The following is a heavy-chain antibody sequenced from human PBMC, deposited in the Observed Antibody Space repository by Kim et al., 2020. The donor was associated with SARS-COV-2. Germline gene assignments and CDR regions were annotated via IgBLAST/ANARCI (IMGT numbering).Heavy chain of an antibody. CDR2: ISYDGSNK. Sequence: GGSLRLSCAASGFTFSSYVMHWVRQAPGKGLEWVAVISYDGSNKYYADSMKGRFTISRDNSKNTLYLQMNSLRAEDTAVYYCAKRGGQYCSGGSCYGGWFDYWGQGTLVTVSS. J-gene: IGHJ4*02. D-gene: IGHD2-15*01. CDR3: AKRGGQYCSGGSCYGGWFDY. CDR1: GFTFSSYV. V-gene: IGHV3-30*18.